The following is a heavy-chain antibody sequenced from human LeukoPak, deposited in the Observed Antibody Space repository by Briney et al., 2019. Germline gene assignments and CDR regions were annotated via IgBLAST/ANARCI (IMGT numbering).Heavy chain of an antibody. CDR2: VNPDTGNT. CDR1: GYSFTTFH. Sequence: EASVKVSFKAAGYSFTTFHINWVRQAPGQGPEWMGWVNPDTGNTGFAQKFQGRVTMTRDTSISTAYMELSRLRSDDTAVYYCARVMYSSSIYFDYWGQGTLVTVSS. D-gene: IGHD6-6*01. J-gene: IGHJ4*02. CDR3: ARVMYSSSIYFDY. V-gene: IGHV1-8*02.